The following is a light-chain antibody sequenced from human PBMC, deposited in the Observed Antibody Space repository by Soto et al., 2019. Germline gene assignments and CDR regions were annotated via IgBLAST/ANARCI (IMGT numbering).Light chain of an antibody. CDR1: QSVSSTY. Sequence: IVLTQSPGTLSLSPGERATLSCRASQSVSSTYIAWYQQNPGQAPRLLIYGASSRATGIPDRFSGSGSGTDFTLTISRLEPEDFGVYFCQQYGRSPPFTFGQGTKVEIK. CDR3: QQYGRSPPFT. CDR2: GAS. J-gene: IGKJ2*01. V-gene: IGKV3-20*01.